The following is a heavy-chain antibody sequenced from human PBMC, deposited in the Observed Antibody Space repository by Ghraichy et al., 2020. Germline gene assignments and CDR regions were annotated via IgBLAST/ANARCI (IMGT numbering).Heavy chain of an antibody. J-gene: IGHJ6*02. Sequence: GESLNISCAASGFTVSSNYMSWVRQAPGKGLEWVSVIYSGGSTYYADSVKGRFTISRHNSKNTLYLQMNSLRAEDTAVYYCARDRGGYSYGFPYYYYYGMDVWGQGTTVTVSS. CDR1: GFTVSSNY. V-gene: IGHV3-53*04. CDR3: ARDRGGYSYGFPYYYYYGMDV. CDR2: IYSGGST. D-gene: IGHD5-18*01.